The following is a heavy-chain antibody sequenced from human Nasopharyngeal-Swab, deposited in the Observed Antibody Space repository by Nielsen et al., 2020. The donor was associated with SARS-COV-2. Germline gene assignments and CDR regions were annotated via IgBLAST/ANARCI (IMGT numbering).Heavy chain of an antibody. CDR3: ARGYAAMDFFDY. CDR1: GFTFGTYW. J-gene: IGHJ4*02. V-gene: IGHV3-74*01. CDR2: INSDGSST. Sequence: GESLKISCAASGFTFGTYWMHWVRQAPGKGLEWVSRINSDGSSTGDADSVKGRFTVSRDNAKNTLYLQMNSLRAEDTAVYYCARGYAAMDFFDYWGQGTLVTVSS. D-gene: IGHD2-2*01.